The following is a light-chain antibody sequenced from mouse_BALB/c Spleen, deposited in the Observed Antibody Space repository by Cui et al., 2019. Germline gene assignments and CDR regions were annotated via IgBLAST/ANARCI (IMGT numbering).Light chain of an antibody. CDR3: QQWSSNPLT. J-gene: IGKJ5*01. CDR2: LTS. Sequence: QIVLTQSPSLMSASPGEKVTMTCSPSSSVSYMYWYQQKPRSSTKPWIYLTSNLASGVPARFSGSGSGTSYSLTISSMEAEDAATYYCQQWSSNPLTFGAGTKLELK. V-gene: IGKV4-68*01. CDR1: SSVSY.